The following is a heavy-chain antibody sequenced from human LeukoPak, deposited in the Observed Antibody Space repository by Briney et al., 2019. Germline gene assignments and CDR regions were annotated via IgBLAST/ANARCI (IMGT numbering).Heavy chain of an antibody. CDR1: GFTFSTYG. CDR2: IRNNGDNK. V-gene: IGHV3-30*02. D-gene: IGHD6-19*01. CDR3: VTSKGAGYFDY. J-gene: IGHJ4*02. Sequence: GGSLRLSCAASGFTFSTYGMHWVRQAPGKGLEWVSFIRNNGDNKCYADSVRGRFTISRDNSKNTLYLQMNTLRTDDTAVYYCVTSKGAGYFDYWGQGTLVTVSS.